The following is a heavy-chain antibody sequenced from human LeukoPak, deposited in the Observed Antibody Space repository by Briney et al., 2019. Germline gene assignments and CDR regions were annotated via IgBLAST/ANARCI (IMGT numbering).Heavy chain of an antibody. Sequence: GGSLRLSCAASGFTVSSNYMTWVRQAPGKGLEWVSLIYSGGSTSYADSVKGRFTISRDNSKNTLYLQVNSLRAEDTAVYYCARGYSSGWNFDYWGQGTLVTVSS. CDR2: IYSGGST. V-gene: IGHV3-66*01. CDR3: ARGYSSGWNFDY. J-gene: IGHJ4*02. D-gene: IGHD6-19*01. CDR1: GFTVSSNY.